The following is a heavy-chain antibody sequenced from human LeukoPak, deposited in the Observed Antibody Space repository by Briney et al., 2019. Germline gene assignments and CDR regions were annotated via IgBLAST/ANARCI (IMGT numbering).Heavy chain of an antibody. Sequence: GGSLRLSCVASGFTFSAYEMNWVRQAQGRGLEWISYISTKGGSSSYVDSVKGRFIISRDNAKKTLYLQIDRLRVEDTAVYYCPRIKAVTADLPRWDYWGQGVLVSVSS. D-gene: IGHD4-17*01. CDR2: ISTKGGSS. V-gene: IGHV3-48*03. J-gene: IGHJ4*02. CDR1: GFTFSAYE. CDR3: PRIKAVTADLPRWDY.